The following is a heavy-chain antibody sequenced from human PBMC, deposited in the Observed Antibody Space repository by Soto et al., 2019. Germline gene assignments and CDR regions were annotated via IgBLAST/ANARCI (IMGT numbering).Heavy chain of an antibody. D-gene: IGHD2-15*01. J-gene: IGHJ4*02. Sequence: EVQLVESGGGLVQPEGSLRLSCAASGFTFSSYWMHWVRQAPGKGLVWVSRINSDGSSTSYADSVKCRFTISRDNAKNTLYLQMNSLRAEDTAVYYCVRTSLVVAAATREDYWGQGTLVTVSS. CDR2: INSDGSST. CDR3: VRTSLVVAAATREDY. CDR1: GFTFSSYW. V-gene: IGHV3-74*01.